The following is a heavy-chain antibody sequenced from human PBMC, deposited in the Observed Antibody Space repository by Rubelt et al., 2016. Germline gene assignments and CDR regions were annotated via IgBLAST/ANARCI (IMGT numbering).Heavy chain of an antibody. V-gene: IGHV1-2*02. Sequence: QVQLVQSGAEVKKPGASVKVSCKASGYTFTGYYMHWVRQAPGQGLEWMGWINPNSGGTNYAQKFKGRGTMTRDTSITTAYMELSRLRSDDTAVFYCARESSSGWYIDYWGQGTLVTVSS. D-gene: IGHD6-19*01. J-gene: IGHJ4*02. CDR1: GYTFTGYY. CDR3: ARESSSGWYIDY. CDR2: INPNSGGT.